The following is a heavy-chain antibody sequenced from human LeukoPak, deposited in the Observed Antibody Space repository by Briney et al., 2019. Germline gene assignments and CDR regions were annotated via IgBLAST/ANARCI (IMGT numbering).Heavy chain of an antibody. CDR2: IKSKTDGGTT. CDR1: GFTFTNAW. CDR3: TRVFKSGSFDY. J-gene: IGHJ4*02. V-gene: IGHV3-15*01. Sequence: GGSLRLSCAASGFTFTNAWMSWVRQAPGKGLEWVGRIKSKTDGGTTDYAAPVKGRFTISRDDSKNTLYLQMNSLKTEDTAVHYCTRVFKSGSFDYWGQGTLVTVSS. D-gene: IGHD1-26*01.